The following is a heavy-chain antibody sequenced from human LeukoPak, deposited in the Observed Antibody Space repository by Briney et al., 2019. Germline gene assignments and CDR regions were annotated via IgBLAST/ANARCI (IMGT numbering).Heavy chain of an antibody. V-gene: IGHV4-59*02. Sequence: SETLSLTCTVSGGSVSSYFWSWIRQPPGKALEWIGYIYYSENTNYNPSLKSRVTMSLDTSKNQFSLRLNSVTAADTAVYYCARGDIAAYFEYWGQGTLVTVSS. CDR2: IYYSENT. D-gene: IGHD6-13*01. CDR1: GGSVSSYF. J-gene: IGHJ4*02. CDR3: ARGDIAAYFEY.